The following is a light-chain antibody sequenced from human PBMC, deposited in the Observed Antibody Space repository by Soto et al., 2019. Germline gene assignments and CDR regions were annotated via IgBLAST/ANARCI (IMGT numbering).Light chain of an antibody. V-gene: IGKV3-20*01. CDR1: QSVSNNY. CDR2: GAS. CDR3: QVYGPSPPIT. Sequence: EIVLTQSPGSLALSPGERATLSCRASQSVSNNYLAWYQQKPGQAPSLLIYGASNRATGIPDRFSGSGSGTDFTLTIRRLEPEDFAVYYCQVYGPSPPITFGQGTRLEIK. J-gene: IGKJ5*01.